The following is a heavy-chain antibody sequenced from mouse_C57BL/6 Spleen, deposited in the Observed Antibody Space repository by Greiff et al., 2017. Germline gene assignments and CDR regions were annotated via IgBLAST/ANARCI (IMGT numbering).Heavy chain of an antibody. Sequence: VQLVESGAELVKPGASVKISCKASGYAFSSYWMNWVKQRPGKGLEWIGQIYPGDGDTNYNGKFKGKATLTADKSSSTAYMQLSSLTSEDSAVYFCARWGLYYFDYWGQGTTLTVSS. V-gene: IGHV1-80*01. CDR2: IYPGDGDT. CDR1: GYAFSSYW. J-gene: IGHJ2*01. CDR3: ARWGLYYFDY.